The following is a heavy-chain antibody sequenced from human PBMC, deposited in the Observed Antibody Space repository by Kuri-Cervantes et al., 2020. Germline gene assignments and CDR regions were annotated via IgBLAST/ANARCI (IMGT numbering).Heavy chain of an antibody. CDR3: AKEYGSGSLHDAFDI. Sequence: GGSLRLSCAASGFTFSSYWMHWVRQAPGKGLVWVSRINSDGSSTSYADSVKGRFTISRDNAKNSLYLQMNSLRAEDTALYYCAKEYGSGSLHDAFDIWGQGTMVTVSS. CDR1: GFTFSSYW. CDR2: INSDGSST. V-gene: IGHV3-74*01. J-gene: IGHJ3*02. D-gene: IGHD3-10*01.